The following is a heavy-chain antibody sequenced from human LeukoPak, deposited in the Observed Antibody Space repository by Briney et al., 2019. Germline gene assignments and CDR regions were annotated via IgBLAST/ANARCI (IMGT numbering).Heavy chain of an antibody. Sequence: GGSLRLSCAASGFTFSNYAIQWVRQAPGKGPEWVAVISYDGSNKYYADSVKGRFTISRDNSKNTLFLQMNSLRAEDTAVYYCARDNNGDYWGQGTLVTVSS. V-gene: IGHV3-30*04. CDR2: ISYDGSNK. CDR3: ARDNNGDY. J-gene: IGHJ4*02. CDR1: GFTFSNYA. D-gene: IGHD1-14*01.